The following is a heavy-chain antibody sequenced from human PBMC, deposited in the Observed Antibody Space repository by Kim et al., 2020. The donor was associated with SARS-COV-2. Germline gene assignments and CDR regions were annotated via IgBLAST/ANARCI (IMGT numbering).Heavy chain of an antibody. CDR3: ARVRRQYYDSSVIWYFDL. Sequence: SETLSLTCTVSGGSISSYYWSWIRQPAGKGLEWIGRIYTSGSTNYNPSLKSRVTMSVDTSKNQFSLKLGSVTAADTAVYYCARVRRQYYDSSVIWYFDLWGRGTLVTVSS. J-gene: IGHJ2*01. D-gene: IGHD3-22*01. V-gene: IGHV4-4*07. CDR1: GGSISSYY. CDR2: IYTSGST.